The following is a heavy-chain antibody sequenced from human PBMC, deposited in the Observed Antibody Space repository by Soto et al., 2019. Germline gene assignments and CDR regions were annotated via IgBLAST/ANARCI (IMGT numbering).Heavy chain of an antibody. D-gene: IGHD6-6*01. V-gene: IGHV3-11*01. CDR2: ISHRSLTV. Sequence: GGSLRLSCAASGFTFSDHYMAWFRQTPERGLEWLAYISHRSLTVYHARSVKDRFSISRDDATDSLYLQMNSLRVEDTAVYFCARGGGSSPFDYWGQGTVVTV. CDR1: GFTFSDHY. J-gene: IGHJ4*02. CDR3: ARGGGSSPFDY.